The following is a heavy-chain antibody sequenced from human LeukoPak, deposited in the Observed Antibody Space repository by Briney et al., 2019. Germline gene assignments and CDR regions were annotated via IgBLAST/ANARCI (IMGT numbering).Heavy chain of an antibody. CDR1: GFTFSNYA. V-gene: IGHV3-23*01. CDR2: ISGSGGST. CDR3: ARFDYGDYEGYFDY. Sequence: PGESLRLSCAASGFTFSNYAMSWVRQAPGKGLEWVSGISGSGGSTYYADSVKGRFTISRDNSNNTLYLQMNSLRAEDTAVYYCARFDYGDYEGYFDYWGQGTLVTVST. D-gene: IGHD4-17*01. J-gene: IGHJ4*02.